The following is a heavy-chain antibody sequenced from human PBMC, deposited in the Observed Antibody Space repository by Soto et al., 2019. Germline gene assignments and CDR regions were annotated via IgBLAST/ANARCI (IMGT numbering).Heavy chain of an antibody. D-gene: IGHD6-19*01. V-gene: IGHV3-23*01. CDR3: TTRIAVAGIRGAPDDY. Sequence: PGGSLRLSCSASGFTFTSYAMSWVCQAPGKGLEWVSTISGSGGSTYYADSVRGRFTISRDTSKNTLYLQMNSLKTVDTAVYYCTTRIAVAGIRGAPDDYWGQGT. J-gene: IGHJ4*02. CDR2: ISGSGGST. CDR1: GFTFTSYA.